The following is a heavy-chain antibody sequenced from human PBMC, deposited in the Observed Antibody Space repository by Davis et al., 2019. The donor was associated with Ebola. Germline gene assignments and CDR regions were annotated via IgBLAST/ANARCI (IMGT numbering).Heavy chain of an antibody. J-gene: IGHJ6*02. CDR3: ARLHIVATIPDYYYYGMDV. V-gene: IGHV3-30*04. CDR1: GFTFSSYA. Sequence: PGGSLRLSCAASGFTFSSYAMHWVRQAPGKGLEWVAVISYDGSNKYYADSVKGRFTISRDNSKNTLYLQMNSLRAEDTAVYYCARLHIVATIPDYYYYGMDVWGQGTTVTVSS. CDR2: ISYDGSNK. D-gene: IGHD5-12*01.